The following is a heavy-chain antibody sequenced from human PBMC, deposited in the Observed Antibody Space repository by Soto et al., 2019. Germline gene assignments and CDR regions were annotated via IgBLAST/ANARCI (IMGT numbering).Heavy chain of an antibody. CDR2: ISGSGGST. V-gene: IGHV3-23*01. Sequence: GGSLRLSCAASGFTFSSYAMSWVRQAPGKGLEWVSAISGSGGSTYYADSVKGRFTISRDNSKNTLYLKMNSLRAEDTAVYYCAKSHNIVVVPAAMNFDYWGQGTLVTVSS. J-gene: IGHJ4*02. CDR1: GFTFSSYA. D-gene: IGHD2-2*01. CDR3: AKSHNIVVVPAAMNFDY.